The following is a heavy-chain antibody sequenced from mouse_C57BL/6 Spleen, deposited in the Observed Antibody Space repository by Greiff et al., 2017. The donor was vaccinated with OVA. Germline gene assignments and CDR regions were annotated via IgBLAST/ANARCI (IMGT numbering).Heavy chain of an antibody. CDR2: IRNKANGYTT. J-gene: IGHJ1*03. Sequence: EVMLVESGGGLVQPGGSLSLSCAASGFTFTDYYMSWVRQPPGKALEWLGFIRNKANGYTTEYSASVKGRFTISRDNSQSILYLQMNALRAEDSATYYCARYIKFYWYFDVWGTGTTVTVSS. CDR1: GFTFTDYY. V-gene: IGHV7-3*01. CDR3: ARYIKFYWYFDV.